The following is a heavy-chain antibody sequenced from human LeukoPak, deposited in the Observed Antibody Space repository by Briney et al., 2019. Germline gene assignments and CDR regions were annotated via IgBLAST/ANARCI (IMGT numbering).Heavy chain of an antibody. D-gene: IGHD1-26*01. J-gene: IGHJ5*02. Sequence: RSETLSLTCTVSGGSISSYYWSWLRQPPGKGLEWIGCVAHNGNNNYNPSLKSRFTMLIDTSKKQFSLKLTSVTAADTAVYYWARYGGGSREGWSDPWGQGTLVTVSS. CDR3: ARYGGGSREGWSDP. V-gene: IGHV4-59*01. CDR2: VAHNGNN. CDR1: GGSISSYY.